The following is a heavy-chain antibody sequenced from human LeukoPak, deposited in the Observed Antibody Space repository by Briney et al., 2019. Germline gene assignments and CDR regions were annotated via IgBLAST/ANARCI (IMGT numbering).Heavy chain of an antibody. CDR3: ARKLRLGGNWFDP. Sequence: SVKVSCRTSGGTFTSYAITWVRQAPGQGLEWMGKIIPISGTTNYAQKFQGGVTFTADESTSTAYMELSSLRSEDTALYYCARKLRLGGNWFDPWGQGTLVTVSS. J-gene: IGHJ5*02. CDR1: GGTFTSYA. D-gene: IGHD1-26*01. CDR2: IIPISGTT. V-gene: IGHV1-69*13.